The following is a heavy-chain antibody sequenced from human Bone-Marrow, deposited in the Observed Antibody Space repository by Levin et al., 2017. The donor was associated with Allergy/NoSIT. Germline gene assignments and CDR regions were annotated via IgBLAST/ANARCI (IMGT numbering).Heavy chain of an antibody. CDR2: IYSNGDT. CDR1: GFTVGNNY. V-gene: IGHV3-53*01. CDR3: TTNSDRGV. Sequence: GGSLRLSCAASGFTVGNNYMNWVRQAPGKGLEWVSLIYSNGDTYYADSVKGRFTISRDSSKNTLYLQMNSLTVEDTAVYYCTTNSDRGVWGQGTTVTVSS. J-gene: IGHJ6*02.